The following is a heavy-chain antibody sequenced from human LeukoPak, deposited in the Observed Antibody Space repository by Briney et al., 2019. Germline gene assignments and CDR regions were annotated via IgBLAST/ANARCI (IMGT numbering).Heavy chain of an antibody. D-gene: IGHD2-2*01. V-gene: IGHV4-59*01. CDR2: IYYSGST. CDR1: GGSISSYY. CDR3: ARVVNPKGYFSSTSCPPVVYFDY. Sequence: SETLSLTCTVSGGSISSYYWSWIRQPPGKGLEWIGYIYYSGSTNYNPSLKSRVTISVDTSKNQLSLKLSSVTAADTAVYYCARVVNPKGYFSSTSCPPVVYFDYWGQGTLVTVSS. J-gene: IGHJ4*02.